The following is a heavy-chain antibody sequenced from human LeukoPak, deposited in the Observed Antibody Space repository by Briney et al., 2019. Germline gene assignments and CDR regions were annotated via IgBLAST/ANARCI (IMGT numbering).Heavy chain of an antibody. CDR3: ARAPRTYDYVWGSYRPLHLDY. CDR1: GFTFSDYY. J-gene: IGHJ4*02. D-gene: IGHD3-16*02. V-gene: IGHV3-11*01. CDR2: ISSGGSTI. Sequence: GGSLKLSCAASGFTFSDYYMSWIRQAPGKGLDWVSYISSGGSTIYYADSVKGRFTISRDSAKNSLYLQMNSLRAEDTAVYYCARAPRTYDYVWGSYRPLHLDYWGQGTLVTVSS.